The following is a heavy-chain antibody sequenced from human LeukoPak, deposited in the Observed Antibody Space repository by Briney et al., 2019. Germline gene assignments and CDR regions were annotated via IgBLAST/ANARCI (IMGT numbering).Heavy chain of an antibody. CDR3: ARGEEWRGAAAGIDY. J-gene: IGHJ4*02. Sequence: GESLKISCKGSGYSFTSYWIGWVRQMPGKGLEWMGIIYPGDSDTRYSPSFQGQVTISADKSISTAYLQWSSLKASDTAMYYCARGEEWRGAAAGIDYWGQGTLVTVSS. D-gene: IGHD6-13*01. CDR2: IYPGDSDT. CDR1: GYSFTSYW. V-gene: IGHV5-51*01.